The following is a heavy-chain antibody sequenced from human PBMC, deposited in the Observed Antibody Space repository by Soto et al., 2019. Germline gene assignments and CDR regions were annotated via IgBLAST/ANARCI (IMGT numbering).Heavy chain of an antibody. CDR1: GFTFSSYA. CDR2: ISYDGRNK. J-gene: IGHJ4*02. D-gene: IGHD1-1*01. CDR3: ASDRKFNSIDY. V-gene: IGHV3-30-3*01. Sequence: GGSLRLSCAASGFTFSSYAMHWVRQAPGKGLEWVAVISYDGRNKYYADSVKGRFTISRDNSQNTLYLQMNSLRAEDTAVYYCASDRKFNSIDYWGQGTLVTVSS.